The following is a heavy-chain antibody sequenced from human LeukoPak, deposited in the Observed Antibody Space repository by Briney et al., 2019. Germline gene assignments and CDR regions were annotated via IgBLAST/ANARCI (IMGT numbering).Heavy chain of an antibody. CDR1: EPTVTTYA. J-gene: IGHJ6*02. CDR2: IMPIVGIA. V-gene: IGHV1-69*04. Sequence: GASVKLSCTASEPTVTTYAISWGRQAPGQGLGWMGMIMPIVGIANYAQKFQGKVTITADKSTNTAYMELNSLRSEDTAVYYCARSNRPPSFLNNGMDVWGQGTTVTVSS. D-gene: IGHD1-14*01. CDR3: ARSNRPPSFLNNGMDV.